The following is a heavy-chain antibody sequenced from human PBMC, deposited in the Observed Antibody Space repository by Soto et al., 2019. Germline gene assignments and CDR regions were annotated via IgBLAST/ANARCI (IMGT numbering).Heavy chain of an antibody. CDR1: GFTFSSYW. CDR2: INSDGSST. V-gene: IGHV3-74*01. CDR3: ASPGSGSTGRGYDFWSGYPNY. J-gene: IGHJ4*02. D-gene: IGHD3-3*01. Sequence: SGGSLRLSCAASGFTFSSYWMHWVRQAPGKGLVWVSRINSDGSSTSYADSVKGRFTISRDNAKNTLYLQMNSLRAEDTAVYYCASPGSGSTGRGYDFWSGYPNYWGQGTLVTVSS.